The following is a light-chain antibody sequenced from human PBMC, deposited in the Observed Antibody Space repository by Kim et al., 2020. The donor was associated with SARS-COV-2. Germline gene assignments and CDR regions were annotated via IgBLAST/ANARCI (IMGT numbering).Light chain of an antibody. CDR1: QSISRY. Sequence: DIQMTQSPSSLSASVGDRVTITCRASQSISRYLNWYQQKQGKAPELLIYAASSLQSGVPSRFSGSGSGTDFTLTISSLQPEDFARYYCQQSYNVPRTFGEGTKVDIK. CDR2: AAS. CDR3: QQSYNVPRT. J-gene: IGKJ1*01. V-gene: IGKV1-39*01.